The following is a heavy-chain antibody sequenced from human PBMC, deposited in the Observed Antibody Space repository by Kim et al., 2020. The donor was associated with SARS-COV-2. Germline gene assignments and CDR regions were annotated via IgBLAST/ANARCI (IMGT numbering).Heavy chain of an antibody. CDR3: ARDKAPTRVYYYYGMDV. J-gene: IGHJ6*02. Sequence: VKGRFTISRDNAKNSLYLQMNSLRAEDTAVYYCARDKAPTRVYYYYGMDVWGQGTTVTVSS. V-gene: IGHV3-11*04. D-gene: IGHD6-13*01.